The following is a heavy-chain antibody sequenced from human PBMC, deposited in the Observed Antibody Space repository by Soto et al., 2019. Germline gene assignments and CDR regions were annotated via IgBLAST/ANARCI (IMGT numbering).Heavy chain of an antibody. D-gene: IGHD3-10*01. Sequence: GESLKISCAASGFTFSSYSMNWVRQAPGKGLEWVSSISSSSSYIYYADSVKGRFTISRDNAKNSLYLQMNSLRAEDTAVYYCARDQSGPTGYYGMDVWGQGTTVTVSS. CDR2: ISSSSSYI. CDR3: ARDQSGPTGYYGMDV. V-gene: IGHV3-21*01. CDR1: GFTFSSYS. J-gene: IGHJ6*02.